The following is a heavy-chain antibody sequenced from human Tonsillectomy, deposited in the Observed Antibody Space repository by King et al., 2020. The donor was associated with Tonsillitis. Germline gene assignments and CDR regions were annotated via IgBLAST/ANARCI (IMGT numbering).Heavy chain of an antibody. CDR3: AKVYDYVWGSYRYTYFDY. Sequence: DVQLVESGGGLVQPGGSLRLSCAASGFTFSSYAMSWVRQAPGKGLEWVSAISGSGGSTYYADSVKGRFTISRDNSKNTLYLQMNSLRAEDTAEYYCAKVYDYVWGSYRYTYFDYWGQGTLVTVSS. CDR2: ISGSGGST. J-gene: IGHJ4*02. V-gene: IGHV3-23*04. D-gene: IGHD3-16*02. CDR1: GFTFSSYA.